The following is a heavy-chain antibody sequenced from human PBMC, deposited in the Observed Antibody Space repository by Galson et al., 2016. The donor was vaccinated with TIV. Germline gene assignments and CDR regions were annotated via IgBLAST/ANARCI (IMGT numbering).Heavy chain of an antibody. D-gene: IGHD4-17*01. CDR2: INPNGGDT. CDR1: GYPFAGQY. V-gene: IGHV1-2*02. Sequence: SVKVSCKASGYPFAGQYLHWVRQAPGQGPEWMGWINPNGGDTNYAQKFQNRVTMTRDTSISTAYMELSSLRSDDTAVYYCARDLMTSVTTPFDFWGQGTLVTISS. CDR3: ARDLMTSVTTPFDF. J-gene: IGHJ4*01.